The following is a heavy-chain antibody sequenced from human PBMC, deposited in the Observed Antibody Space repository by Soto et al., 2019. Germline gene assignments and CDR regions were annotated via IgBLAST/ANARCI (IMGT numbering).Heavy chain of an antibody. D-gene: IGHD3-16*01. CDR2: ISWNSGTI. V-gene: IGHV3-9*01. CDR3: AKDRPGSAYYFDY. J-gene: IGHJ4*02. CDR1: GFTFDDYA. Sequence: EVQLVESGGGLVQPGRSLRLSCAASGFTFDDYAIHWVRQAPGKGLEWVSGISWNSGTIGYADSVKGRFTISRDNAKNSLYLQMNSLRPEDTALYYCAKDRPGSAYYFDYWGQGTLVTVSS.